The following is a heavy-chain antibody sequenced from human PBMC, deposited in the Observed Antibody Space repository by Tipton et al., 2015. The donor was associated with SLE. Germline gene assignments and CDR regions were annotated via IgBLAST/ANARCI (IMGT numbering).Heavy chain of an antibody. V-gene: IGHV3-33*03. Sequence: SLRLSCAASGFRFNSYGMHWVRQAPGKGLEWVAVIWYDGSKEFYADSVKGRFTISRDDSKNTLYLQMNSLRAEDTAVYYCAGGLVHYYYYMDVWGKGTTVTVSS. J-gene: IGHJ6*03. CDR1: GFRFNSYG. CDR3: AGGLVHYYYYMDV. D-gene: IGHD6-6*01. CDR2: IWYDGSKE.